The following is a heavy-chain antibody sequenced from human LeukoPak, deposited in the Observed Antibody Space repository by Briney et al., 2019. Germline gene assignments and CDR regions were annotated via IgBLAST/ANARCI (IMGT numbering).Heavy chain of an antibody. Sequence: PGGSLRLSCAASGFTFSSYGMPWVRQAPGKGLEWVAVISYDGSNKYYADSVKGRFTISRDNSKNTLYLQMNSLRAEDTAVYYCAKDYYDSSGYYLRGQYYFDYWGQRTLVTVSS. J-gene: IGHJ4*02. CDR2: ISYDGSNK. V-gene: IGHV3-30*18. D-gene: IGHD3-22*01. CDR1: GFTFSSYG. CDR3: AKDYYDSSGYYLRGQYYFDY.